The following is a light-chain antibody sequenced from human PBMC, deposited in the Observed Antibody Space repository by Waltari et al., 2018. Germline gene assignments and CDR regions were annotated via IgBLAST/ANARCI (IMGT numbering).Light chain of an antibody. J-gene: IGKJ1*01. CDR3: QPYNSWPRT. CDR2: GAY. V-gene: IGKV3-15*01. Sequence: EVLLTQSPVTLSVSPGKRVTLSCRASQSISRNLAWYQQKPGQAPRLLMFGAYARAAGIPARFSGSESGTEFTLTISSLQSEDFAVYYCQPYNSWPRTFGQGTKVEIK. CDR1: QSISRN.